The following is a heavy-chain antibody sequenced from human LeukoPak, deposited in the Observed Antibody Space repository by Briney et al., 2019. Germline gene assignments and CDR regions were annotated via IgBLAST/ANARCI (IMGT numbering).Heavy chain of an antibody. V-gene: IGHV3-33*01. J-gene: IGHJ6*02. CDR3: ARDIVLMVYAIRDYYYYGMDV. CDR2: IWYDGSNK. Sequence: GRSLRLSGAASGFTFSSYGMHWVRQAPGKGLEWVAVIWYDGSNKYYADSVKGRFTISRDNSKNTLYLQMNSLRAEDTAVYYCARDIVLMVYAIRDYYYYGMDVWGQGTTVTVSS. CDR1: GFTFSSYG. D-gene: IGHD2-8*01.